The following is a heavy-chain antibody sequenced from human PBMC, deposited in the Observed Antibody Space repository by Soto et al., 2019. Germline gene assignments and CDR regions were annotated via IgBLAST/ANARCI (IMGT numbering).Heavy chain of an antibody. CDR2: IYPGDSDT. CDR1: GYSFTSYW. CDR3: ARIPAHGSGSYYGLGYMDV. D-gene: IGHD3-10*01. J-gene: IGHJ6*03. V-gene: IGHV5-51*01. Sequence: GGSLKISCQGSGYSFTSYWIGWVLQMPGKGLEWMGIIYPGDSDTRYSPSFQGQVTISADKSISTAYLQWSSLKASDTAMYYCARIPAHGSGSYYGLGYMDVWGKETTVTVSS.